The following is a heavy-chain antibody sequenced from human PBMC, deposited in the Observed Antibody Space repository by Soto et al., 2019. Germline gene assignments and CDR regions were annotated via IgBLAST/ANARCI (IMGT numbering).Heavy chain of an antibody. CDR3: AKAPPHFDWSFDY. V-gene: IGHV3-30*18. Sequence: QVQLVESGGGVVQPGRSLRLSCAASGFTFSSYGMHWVRQAPGKGLEWVAVISYDGSNKYYADSVKGRFTISRDNSKNTLYLQMNSLRAEDTAVYYCAKAPPHFDWSFDYWGQGTLVTVSS. CDR1: GFTFSSYG. J-gene: IGHJ4*02. CDR2: ISYDGSNK. D-gene: IGHD3-9*01.